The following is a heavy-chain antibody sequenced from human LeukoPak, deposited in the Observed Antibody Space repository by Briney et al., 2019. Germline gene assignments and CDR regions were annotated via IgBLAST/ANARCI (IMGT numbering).Heavy chain of an antibody. CDR3: TRSKSSSSWYPYYYYMDV. V-gene: IGHV3-7*01. D-gene: IGHD6-13*01. CDR2: IKQDGSEK. Sequence: GGSLRLSCAASGFTFSSYWLSWVRQAPGKGLKWVANIKQDGSEKYYVDSVKGRFTISRDNAKNSLYLQMNSLRAEDTAVYYCTRSKSSSSWYPYYYYMDVWGKGTTVTVSS. CDR1: GFTFSSYW. J-gene: IGHJ6*03.